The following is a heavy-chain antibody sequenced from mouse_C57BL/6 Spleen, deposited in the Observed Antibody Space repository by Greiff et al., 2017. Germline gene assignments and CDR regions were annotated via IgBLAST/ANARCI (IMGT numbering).Heavy chain of an antibody. CDR3: ARQGLRQGDWYFDV. Sequence: EVMLVESGGDLVKPGGSLKLSCAASGFTFSRYGMSWVRQTPDKRLEWVATISSGGIYTYYPDSVKGRFTISRDNANNTLSRQMNRLKSEDTAMYYFARQGLRQGDWYFDVWGTGTTVTVSS. CDR1: GFTFSRYG. V-gene: IGHV5-6*02. J-gene: IGHJ1*03. D-gene: IGHD2-4*01. CDR2: ISSGGIYT.